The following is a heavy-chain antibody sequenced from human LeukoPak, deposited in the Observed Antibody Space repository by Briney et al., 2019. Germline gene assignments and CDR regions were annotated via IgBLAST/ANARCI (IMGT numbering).Heavy chain of an antibody. V-gene: IGHV1-46*01. CDR3: ARDRSGQWLVFSGDY. J-gene: IGHJ4*02. CDR1: GYTFTSNY. Sequence: ASVKVSCKASGYTFTSNYMHWVRRAPGQGLEWMGMINPSGGSTSYAQKFQGRVTMTRDTSSSTLYMELSSLRSEDTAVYYCARDRSGQWLVFSGDYWGQGTLVTVSS. D-gene: IGHD6-19*01. CDR2: INPSGGST.